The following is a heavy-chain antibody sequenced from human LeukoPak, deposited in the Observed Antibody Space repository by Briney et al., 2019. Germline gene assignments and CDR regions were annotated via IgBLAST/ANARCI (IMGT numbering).Heavy chain of an antibody. CDR2: ISAYNGNT. Sequence: GASVTVSCKASGYTFTSYGISWVRQAPGQGLEWMGWISAYNGNTNYAQKLQGRVTMTTDTSTSTAYMELRSLRSDDTAVYYCARDRITMIVVVTSTPLGYWGQGTLVTVSS. CDR1: GYTFTSYG. CDR3: ARDRITMIVVVTSTPLGY. V-gene: IGHV1-18*01. J-gene: IGHJ4*02. D-gene: IGHD3-22*01.